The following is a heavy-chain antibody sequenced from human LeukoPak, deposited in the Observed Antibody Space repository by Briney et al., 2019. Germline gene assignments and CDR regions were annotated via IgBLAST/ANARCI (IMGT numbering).Heavy chain of an antibody. D-gene: IGHD6-19*01. J-gene: IGHJ5*02. V-gene: IGHV3-48*03. Sequence: PGGSLRLSCAASGFAFRTYEMNWVRQAPGKGLEWVSYISNSGSTIYYADSVKGRFTISRDNAKNSLYLQMNSLRAEDTAVYYCARLAVAGTNWFDPWGQGTLVTVSS. CDR3: ARLAVAGTNWFDP. CDR1: GFAFRTYE. CDR2: ISNSGSTI.